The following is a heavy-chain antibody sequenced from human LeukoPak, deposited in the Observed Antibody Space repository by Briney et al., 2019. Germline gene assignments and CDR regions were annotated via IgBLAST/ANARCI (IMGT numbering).Heavy chain of an antibody. CDR1: GGSVSSGSYY. V-gene: IGHV4-61*01. CDR2: IYYSGST. Sequence: SETLSLTCTVSGGSVSSGSYYWSWIRQPPGKGLEWIGYIYYSGSTNYNPSLKSRVTISVDTSKNQFSLKLSSATAADTAVYYCARVTPVGAFDYWGQGTLVTVSS. CDR3: ARVTPVGAFDY. J-gene: IGHJ4*02.